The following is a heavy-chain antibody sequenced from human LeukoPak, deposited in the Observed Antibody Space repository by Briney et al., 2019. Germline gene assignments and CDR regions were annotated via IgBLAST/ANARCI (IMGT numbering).Heavy chain of an antibody. CDR3: AREIQSYYYYGMDV. Sequence: GGSLRLSCAASRFTFSSYSMNWVRQAPGKGLEWVSSISSSSSYIYYADSVKGRFTISRDNAKNSLYLQMNSLRAEDTAVYYCAREIQSYYYYGMDVWGQGTTVTVSS. CDR1: RFTFSSYS. J-gene: IGHJ6*02. D-gene: IGHD5-18*01. V-gene: IGHV3-21*01. CDR2: ISSSSSYI.